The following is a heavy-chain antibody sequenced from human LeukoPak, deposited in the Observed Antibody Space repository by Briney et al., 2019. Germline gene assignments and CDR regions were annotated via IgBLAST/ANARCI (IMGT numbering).Heavy chain of an antibody. CDR2: INPSGGST. V-gene: IGHV1-46*01. D-gene: IGHD6-13*01. J-gene: IGHJ4*02. CDR1: GYTFTSYY. Sequence: ASVKVSCKASGYTFTSYYMHWVRQAPGQGLEWMGIINPSGGSTSYAQKFQGRVTMTRDTSTSTVYMELSSLRSEDTAVYYCARAYCIAGNPFCFDYWGQGTLVTVSS. CDR3: ARAYCIAGNPFCFDY.